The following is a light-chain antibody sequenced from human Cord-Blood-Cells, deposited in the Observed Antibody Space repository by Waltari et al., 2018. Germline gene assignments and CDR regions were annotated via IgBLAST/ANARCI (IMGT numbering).Light chain of an antibody. CDR2: AAS. V-gene: IGKV1-39*01. CDR1: QSISSY. CDR3: QQSYSTPRT. J-gene: IGKJ1*01. Sequence: DIQMTQSPSSLSASVGDRVTITCGASQSISSYLNWYQQKPGKAPKLLINAASSLQSGVPSRFSGSGSGTDFTLTISSLQPEDFATYYCQQSYSTPRTFGQGTKVEIK.